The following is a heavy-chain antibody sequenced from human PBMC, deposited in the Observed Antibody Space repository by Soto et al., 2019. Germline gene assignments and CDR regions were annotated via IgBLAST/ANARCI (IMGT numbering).Heavy chain of an antibody. D-gene: IGHD6-19*01. J-gene: IGHJ4*02. CDR2: IYYSGST. CDR3: ARGTSGWPPRLAY. V-gene: IGHV4-59*01. CDR1: GGPISSYY. Sequence: QVQLQESGPGLVKPSETLSLNCTVSGGPISSYYWSWIRQSPGKGLEWIGYIYYSGSTNYNPSLKSRATISPDTSKNHFSLELSSVTAPDTAVYYCARGTSGWPPRLAYWGQGTLVTVSS.